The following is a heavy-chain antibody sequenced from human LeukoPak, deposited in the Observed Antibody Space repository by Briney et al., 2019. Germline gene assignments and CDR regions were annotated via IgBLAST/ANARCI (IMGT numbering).Heavy chain of an antibody. D-gene: IGHD4-11*01. Sequence: PGGSLRLSCAASGFTFSSYSMNWVRPAPGKGLEWVSSISSSSSYIYYADSAKGRFTISRDNAKNSLYLQMNSLRAEDTAVYYCARDKITYSNYSPPDYWGQGTLVTVSS. CDR1: GFTFSSYS. J-gene: IGHJ4*02. CDR2: ISSSSSYI. CDR3: ARDKITYSNYSPPDY. V-gene: IGHV3-21*01.